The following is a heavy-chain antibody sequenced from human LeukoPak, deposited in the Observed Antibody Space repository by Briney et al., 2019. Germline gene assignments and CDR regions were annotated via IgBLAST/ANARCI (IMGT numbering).Heavy chain of an antibody. Sequence: GGSLRLSCAASGFIFSNYAMSWVRQAPGKGLEWVLAIGGRVGGTYYADSVKGRFTVSRDDPKNTLYLKMNTVRVEDTAVYYCAKGSGGSRPYYFDYWGQGTMVTVSS. CDR3: AKGSGGSRPYYFDY. CDR1: GFIFSNYA. CDR2: IGGRVGGT. J-gene: IGHJ4*02. D-gene: IGHD2-15*01. V-gene: IGHV3-23*01.